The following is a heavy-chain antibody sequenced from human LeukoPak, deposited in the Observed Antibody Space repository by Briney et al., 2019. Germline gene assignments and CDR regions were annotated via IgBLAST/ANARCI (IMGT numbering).Heavy chain of an antibody. CDR1: GYTFTSYY. V-gene: IGHV1-46*01. D-gene: IGHD4-11*01. CDR3: ARRWRYGNYNMNYFDY. J-gene: IGHJ4*02. CDR2: INPSGGST. Sequence: GASVKVSCKASGYTFTSYYMHLVRQAPGQGLEWMGIINPSGGSTSYAQKFQGRVTMTRDTSTSTVYMGLSSLRSEDTAVYYCARRWRYGNYNMNYFDYWGQGTLVTVSS.